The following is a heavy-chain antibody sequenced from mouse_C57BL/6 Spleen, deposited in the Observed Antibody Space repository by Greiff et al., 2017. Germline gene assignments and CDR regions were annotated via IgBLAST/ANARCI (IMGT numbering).Heavy chain of an antibody. CDR3: ARHEVDHDDYDGEYYYAMDY. CDR2: ISSGGSYT. CDR1: GFTFSSYG. V-gene: IGHV5-6*01. Sequence: EVHLVESGGDLVKPGGSLKLSCAASGFTFSSYGMSWVRQTPDKRLEWVATISSGGSYTYYPDSVKGRFTIYRDNAKNTLYLQMSSLKSEDTAMYYCARHEVDHDDYDGEYYYAMDYWGQGTSVTVSS. D-gene: IGHD2-4*01. J-gene: IGHJ4*01.